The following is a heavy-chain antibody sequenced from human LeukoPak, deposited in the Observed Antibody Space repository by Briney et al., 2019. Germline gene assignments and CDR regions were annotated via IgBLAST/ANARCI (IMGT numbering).Heavy chain of an antibody. CDR3: AICSTVTTSGTFDY. CDR2: IYHSGST. D-gene: IGHD4-17*01. V-gene: IGHV4-4*02. CDR1: GGSISSSNW. Sequence: SETLSLTCAVSGGSISSSNWWSWVRQPPGKGLEWIGEIYHSGSTNYNPSLKSRVTISVDKSKNQFSLKLTSVTAADTAVYYCAICSTVTTSGTFDYWGQGTLVTVSS. J-gene: IGHJ4*02.